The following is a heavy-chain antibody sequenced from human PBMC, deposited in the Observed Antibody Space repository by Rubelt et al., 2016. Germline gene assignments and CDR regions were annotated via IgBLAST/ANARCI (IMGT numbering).Heavy chain of an antibody. CDR1: GGSVSSGSYY. CDR3: ARDAVLGVAAGTGWFDP. V-gene: IGHV4-61*01. D-gene: IGHD6-13*01. J-gene: IGHJ5*02. CDR2: IYYSGST. Sequence: QVQLQESGPGLVKPSETLSLTCTVSGGSVSSGSYYWSWIRQPPGKGLEWIGYIYYSGSTYYNPSLKSRVTMSVDTSKNQFSLKVRSVTAADTAVYYCARDAVLGVAAGTGWFDPWGQGTLVTVSS.